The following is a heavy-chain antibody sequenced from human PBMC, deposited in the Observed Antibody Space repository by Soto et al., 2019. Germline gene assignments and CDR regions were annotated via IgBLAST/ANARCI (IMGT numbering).Heavy chain of an antibody. D-gene: IGHD6-19*01. CDR3: ANSVYSSGWYDYFQQ. J-gene: IGHJ1*01. CDR1: GFTFSSYA. Sequence: GGSLRLSCAASGFTFSSYAMSWVRQAPGKGLEWVSAISGSGGSTYYADSVKGRFTISRDNSKNTLYLQMNSLRAEDTAVYYCANSVYSSGWYDYFQQWGQGTLVPVSS. CDR2: ISGSGGST. V-gene: IGHV3-23*01.